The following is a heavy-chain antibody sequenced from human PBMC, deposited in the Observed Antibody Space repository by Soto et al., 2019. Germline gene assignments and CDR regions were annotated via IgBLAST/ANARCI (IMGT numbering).Heavy chain of an antibody. D-gene: IGHD2-2*01. J-gene: IGHJ6*03. CDR2: IYYSGST. CDR1: GGSISSYY. V-gene: IGHV4-59*01. Sequence: SETLSLTCTVSGGSISSYYWSWIQQPPGKGLEWIGYIYYSGSTNYNPSLKSRVTISVDTSKNQFSLKLSSVTAADTAVYYCARRGGLSSTSATGYYYYYMDVWGKGTTVTVSS. CDR3: ARRGGLSSTSATGYYYYYMDV.